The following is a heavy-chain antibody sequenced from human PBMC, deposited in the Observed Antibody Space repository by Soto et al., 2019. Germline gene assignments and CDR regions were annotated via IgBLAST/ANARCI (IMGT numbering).Heavy chain of an antibody. CDR3: ARSIVVVTALDY. CDR2: INAGNGNT. J-gene: IGHJ4*02. Sequence: GASVKVSCKASGYTFTGYAMHWVRQAPGQRLEWMGWINAGNGNTKYSQKFQGRFTITRDTSASTAYMELSSLRSEDTAVYYCARSIVVVTALDYWGQGTLVTVSS. D-gene: IGHD2-21*02. V-gene: IGHV1-3*01. CDR1: GYTFTGYA.